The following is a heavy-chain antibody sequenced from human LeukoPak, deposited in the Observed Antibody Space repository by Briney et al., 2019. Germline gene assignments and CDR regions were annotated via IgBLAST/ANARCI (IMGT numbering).Heavy chain of an antibody. D-gene: IGHD5-24*01. V-gene: IGHV4-39*01. Sequence: SETLSLTCTVSGGSISSRNYCWGWFRQSPGKGLEGIAYICHSGSTYYNPSLKSRVTISVDTSKNHFSLMLTSVSAADTAVYHCARHPPHEDGDNRGFDFWGQGTLVTVSS. J-gene: IGHJ4*02. CDR3: ARHPPHEDGDNRGFDF. CDR2: ICHSGST. CDR1: GGSISSRNYC.